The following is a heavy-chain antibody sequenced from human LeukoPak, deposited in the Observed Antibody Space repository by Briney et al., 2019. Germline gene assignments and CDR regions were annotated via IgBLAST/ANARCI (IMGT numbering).Heavy chain of an antibody. Sequence: PSETLSLTCTVSGGSISTYYWSWLRQPPGKGLEWIGYIFHSGSTNYNPSLKSRVTISIDTSKNQFSLKVSSVTAADTAVYYCARGGALDYWGQGTLVIVSS. CDR2: IFHSGST. V-gene: IGHV4-59*01. J-gene: IGHJ4*02. D-gene: IGHD1-26*01. CDR3: ARGGALDY. CDR1: GGSISTYY.